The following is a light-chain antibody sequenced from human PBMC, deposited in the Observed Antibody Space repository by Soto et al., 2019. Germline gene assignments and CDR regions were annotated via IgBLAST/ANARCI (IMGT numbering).Light chain of an antibody. CDR2: KAS. J-gene: IGKJ1*01. Sequence: DIQMTQCPSTLSGSVGDRVTITCRASQTISSWLAWYQQKPGKAPKLLIYKASTLKSGVPSRFSGSGSGTEFTLTISSLQPDDFATYYCQHYDSYPEAFGQGTKVDIK. CDR1: QTISSW. CDR3: QHYDSYPEA. V-gene: IGKV1-5*03.